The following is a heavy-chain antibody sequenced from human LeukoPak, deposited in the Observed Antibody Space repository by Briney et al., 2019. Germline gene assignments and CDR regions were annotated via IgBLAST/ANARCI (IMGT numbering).Heavy chain of an antibody. Sequence: QTGGSLGLSCAASGFTFSSYAMNWVRQAPGKGLEWVSSISGGGGSTYYADSVRGRFTISRDNSKNTLYLQMNSLRAEDTAVYYCAKGGIAAGDFDYWGQGTLVTVSS. CDR1: GFTFSSYA. V-gene: IGHV3-23*01. D-gene: IGHD6-13*01. CDR3: AKGGIAAGDFDY. CDR2: ISGGGGST. J-gene: IGHJ4*02.